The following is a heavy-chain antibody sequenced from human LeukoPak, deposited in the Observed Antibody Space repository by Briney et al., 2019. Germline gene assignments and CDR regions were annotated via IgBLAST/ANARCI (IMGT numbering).Heavy chain of an antibody. J-gene: IGHJ4*02. CDR2: INHSGST. CDR3: AKDLREYYYDRPGLDY. CDR1: GGSFSGYY. Sequence: PSETLSLTCAVYGGSFSGYYWSWIRQPPGKGLEWIGEINHSGSTNYNPSPKSRVTISVDTSKNQFSLKLSSVTAADTAVYYCAKDLREYYYDRPGLDYWGQGTLVTVSS. D-gene: IGHD3-22*01. V-gene: IGHV4-34*01.